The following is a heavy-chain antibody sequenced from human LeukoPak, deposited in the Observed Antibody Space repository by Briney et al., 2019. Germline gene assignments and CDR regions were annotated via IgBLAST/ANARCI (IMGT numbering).Heavy chain of an antibody. CDR2: INPSGGST. V-gene: IGHV1-46*01. J-gene: IGHJ6*02. D-gene: IGHD3-10*01. CDR3: ARDYYGSGSYRFQYYHYYGMDV. Sequence: ASVKVSCKASGYTFTSYYMHWVRQAPGQGLEWMGIINPSGGSTSYAQKFQGRVTMTRDTSTSTVYMELSSLRSEDTAVYYCARDYYGSGSYRFQYYHYYGMDVWGQGTTVTVSS. CDR1: GYTFTSYY.